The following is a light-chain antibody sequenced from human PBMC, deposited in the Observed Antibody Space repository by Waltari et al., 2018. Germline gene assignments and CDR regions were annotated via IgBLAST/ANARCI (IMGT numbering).Light chain of an antibody. CDR2: VNGDGSD. J-gene: IGLJ3*02. V-gene: IGLV4-69*01. CDR3: QTGGHGTWV. Sequence: QQPEKGPRCLRKVNGDGSDRKGDEIPDRFSGSSSGSERYLTISDLQSEDDADYYCQTGGHGTWVFGGGTKLTVL.